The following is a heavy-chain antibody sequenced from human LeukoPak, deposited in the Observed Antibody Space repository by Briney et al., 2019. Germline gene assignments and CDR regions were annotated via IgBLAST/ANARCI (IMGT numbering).Heavy chain of an antibody. CDR3: ARETLEGKFDP. CDR2: AYYSGST. D-gene: IGHD1-1*01. V-gene: IGHV4-59*01. Sequence: SETLSLTCNISAGSIRNYYWTWFRQPPGKGLEWIGYAYYSGSTNYNPSLKSRVTISMDTSKNQFSLKLSSVTAADTAIYYCARETLEGKFDPWGQGILVTVSS. J-gene: IGHJ5*02. CDR1: AGSIRNYY.